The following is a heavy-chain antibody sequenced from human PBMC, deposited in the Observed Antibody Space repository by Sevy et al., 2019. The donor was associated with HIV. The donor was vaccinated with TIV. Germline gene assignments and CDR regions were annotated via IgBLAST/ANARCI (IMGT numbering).Heavy chain of an antibody. Sequence: GGSLRLSCAASGFTFPTYSMNWVRQAPGKGLEWLSYISRSSRTIYYADSVEGRFTISRDNAKNSLYLQINSLRAEDTAVYYCARAYSGGWPQGAWTDYWGQGTLVTVSS. V-gene: IGHV3-48*01. D-gene: IGHD6-19*01. CDR3: ARAYSGGWPQGAWTDY. CDR1: GFTFPTYS. J-gene: IGHJ4*02. CDR2: ISRSSRTI.